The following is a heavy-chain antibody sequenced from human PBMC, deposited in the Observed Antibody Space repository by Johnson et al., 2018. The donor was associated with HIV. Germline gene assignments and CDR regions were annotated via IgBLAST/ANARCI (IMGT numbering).Heavy chain of an antibody. CDR3: AKGGGLLSAFDI. CDR2: INWNGGST. V-gene: IGHV3-20*04. D-gene: IGHD2-2*01. Sequence: VHLVESGGGLVKPGGSLRLSCAASGFTFDDYGMSWVRQAPGKGLEWVSGINWNGGSTGYADSVKGRFTISRDDAKNTLYLQMNSLRAEHTALYYCAKGGGLLSAFDIWGQGTMVTVSS. J-gene: IGHJ3*02. CDR1: GFTFDDYG.